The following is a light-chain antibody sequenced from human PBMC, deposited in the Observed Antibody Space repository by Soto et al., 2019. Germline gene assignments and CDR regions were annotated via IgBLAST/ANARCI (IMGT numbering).Light chain of an antibody. Sequence: QSALTQPASVSGSPGQSITISCTGSSSDIGRYNLVFWYQQHPGKAPKLIIYEGTKRPSGVSNSFSGSKSGNTASLTISGVQAEDEADYYCCSYVGSTTWLFGGGTKLTVL. CDR2: EGT. V-gene: IGLV2-23*01. J-gene: IGLJ3*02. CDR1: SSDIGRYNL. CDR3: CSYVGSTTWL.